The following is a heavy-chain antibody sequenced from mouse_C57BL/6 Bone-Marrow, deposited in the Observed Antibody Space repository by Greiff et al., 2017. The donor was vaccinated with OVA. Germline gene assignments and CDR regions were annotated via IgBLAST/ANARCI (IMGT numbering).Heavy chain of an antibody. Sequence: EVKLMESGGDLVKPGGSLKLSCAASGFTFSSYGMSWVRQTPDKRLEWVATISSGGSYTYYPASVKGRFTISRDNAKNTLYLQMSSLKSEDTAMYYCARYWYYAMDYWGQGTSVTVSS. CDR2: ISSGGSYT. D-gene: IGHD4-1*01. CDR3: ARYWYYAMDY. J-gene: IGHJ4*01. V-gene: IGHV5-6*01. CDR1: GFTFSSYG.